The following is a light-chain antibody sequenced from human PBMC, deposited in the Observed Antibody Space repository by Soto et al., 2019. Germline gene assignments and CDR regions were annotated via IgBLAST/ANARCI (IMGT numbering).Light chain of an antibody. CDR1: SSDVGAYNY. CDR3: SSYTSSTTPYV. J-gene: IGLJ1*01. Sequence: QSALTQPASVSGSPGQSNTISCTGTSSDVGAYNYVSWYQQYPGKAPKLMIHEVSKRPSGVSNRFSGSKSGNTASLTISGLQAEDEADYYCSSYTSSTTPYVFGTGTKLTVL. V-gene: IGLV2-14*01. CDR2: EVS.